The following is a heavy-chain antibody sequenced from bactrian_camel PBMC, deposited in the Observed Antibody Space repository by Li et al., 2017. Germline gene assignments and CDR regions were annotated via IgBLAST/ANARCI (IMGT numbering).Heavy chain of an antibody. CDR1: GYVVASGC. V-gene: IGHV3S53*01. CDR3: AARRHGECYFWANNWSRATWYDH. J-gene: IGHJ4*01. D-gene: IGHD8*01. CDR2: TGPSNT. Sequence: HVQLVESGGGSVQPGGSLRLSCATSGYVVASGCMGYFRQTPGKEREVVAATGPSNTWYADSVKGRFTLSKDGDKETQYLQMNSLKPEDTAMYYCAARRHGECYFWANNWSRATWYDHWGQGTQVTVS.